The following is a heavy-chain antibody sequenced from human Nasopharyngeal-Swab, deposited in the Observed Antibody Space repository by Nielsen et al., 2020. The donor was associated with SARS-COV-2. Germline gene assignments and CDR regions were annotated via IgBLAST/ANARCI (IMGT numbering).Heavy chain of an antibody. CDR2: IYYSGST. J-gene: IGHJ5*02. Sequence: SVTLSLTCTVSGGSISSSSYYWGWIRQPPGKGLEWIGSIYYSGSTYYNPSLKSRVTISVDTSKNQFSLKLSSVTAADTAVYYCAATSVLRFLEWLNNWFDPWGQGTLVTVSS. D-gene: IGHD3-3*01. CDR1: GGSISSSSYY. V-gene: IGHV4-39*01. CDR3: AATSVLRFLEWLNNWFDP.